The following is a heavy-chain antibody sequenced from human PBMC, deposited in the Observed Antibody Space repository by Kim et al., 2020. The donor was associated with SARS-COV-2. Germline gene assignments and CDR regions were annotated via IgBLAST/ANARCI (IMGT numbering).Heavy chain of an antibody. CDR3: ARDSPYMGSQHSDAFDL. CDR1: GFTFSSYT. V-gene: IGHV3-48*02. D-gene: IGHD1-26*01. Sequence: GGSLRLSCAASGFTFSSYTMNWVRQAPGKEPEWLSYITGSSSIIYYADSVKGRFAVSRDNAKSSLYLQMNSLRDEDTAVYYCARDSPYMGSQHSDAFDLWGQGTMVTVSS. J-gene: IGHJ3*01. CDR2: ITGSSSII.